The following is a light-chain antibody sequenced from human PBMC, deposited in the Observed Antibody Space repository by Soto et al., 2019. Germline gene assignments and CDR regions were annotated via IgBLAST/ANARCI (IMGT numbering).Light chain of an antibody. Sequence: DIPMTQSPSSVSSSVGDRVTITCRASPGISSWLAWYQQKPGKAPQLLIYAASSLQSGVPSRFSGSGSGPDFNLTISRLQPADCATFYCQPANSIPLTFGGGTKVEIK. V-gene: IGKV1-12*01. J-gene: IGKJ4*01. CDR2: AAS. CDR3: QPANSIPLT. CDR1: PGISSW.